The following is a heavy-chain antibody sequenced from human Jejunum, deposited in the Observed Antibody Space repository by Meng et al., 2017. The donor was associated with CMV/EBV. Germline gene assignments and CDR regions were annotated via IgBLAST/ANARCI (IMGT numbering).Heavy chain of an antibody. V-gene: IGHV3-7*01. CDR1: SYW. CDR3: ASALGYCSSTSCQYYFDY. Sequence: SYWMSGVRQAPGKGLEWVANIKQDGSEKDYVDSVKGRFTISRDNAKNSLYLQMNSLRAEDTAVYYCASALGYCSSTSCQYYFDYWGQGTRVTVSS. D-gene: IGHD2-2*01. CDR2: IKQDGSEK. J-gene: IGHJ4*02.